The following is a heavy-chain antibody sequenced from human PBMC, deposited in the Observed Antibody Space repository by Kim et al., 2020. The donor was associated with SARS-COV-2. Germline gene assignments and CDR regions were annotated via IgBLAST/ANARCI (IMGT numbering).Heavy chain of an antibody. J-gene: IGHJ4*02. CDR2: ISYDGSNK. CDR1: GFTFSSYG. Sequence: GGSLRLSCAASGFTFSSYGMHWVRQAPGKGLEWVAVISYDGSNKYYADSVKGRFTISRDNSKNTLYLQMNSLRAEDTAVYYCAKVGGANDWDYYFDYWGQGTLVTVSS. V-gene: IGHV3-30*18. D-gene: IGHD1-1*01. CDR3: AKVGGANDWDYYFDY.